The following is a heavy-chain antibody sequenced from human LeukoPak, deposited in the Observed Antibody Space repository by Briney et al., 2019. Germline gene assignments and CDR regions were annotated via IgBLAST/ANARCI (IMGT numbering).Heavy chain of an antibody. V-gene: IGHV1-2*02. Sequence: ASVKDSCKASGYTFTGYYMHWVRQAPGQGLEWMGWINPDSGGTNYAQKFQGRVTMTRDTSISTAYMELSRLRSDDTAVYYCARETKYWYDSSGYYFDYWGQGTLVTVSS. CDR2: INPDSGGT. CDR3: ARETKYWYDSSGYYFDY. CDR1: GYTFTGYY. J-gene: IGHJ4*02. D-gene: IGHD3-22*01.